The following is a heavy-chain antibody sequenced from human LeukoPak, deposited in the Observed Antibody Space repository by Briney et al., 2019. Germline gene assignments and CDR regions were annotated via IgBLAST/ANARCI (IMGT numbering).Heavy chain of an antibody. CDR3: ARVYSSTSGKGMDV. D-gene: IGHD6-6*01. J-gene: IGHJ6*02. CDR1: GFTFSTYE. Sequence: GGSLRLSCAASGFTFSTYEMSWVRQAPGEGREWISYISSSGSTIYYTDSVKGRFTVSRDNAKNSLYLQMNSLRAEDTAVYHCARVYSSTSGKGMDVWGQGTTVTVSS. CDR2: ISSSGSTI. V-gene: IGHV3-48*03.